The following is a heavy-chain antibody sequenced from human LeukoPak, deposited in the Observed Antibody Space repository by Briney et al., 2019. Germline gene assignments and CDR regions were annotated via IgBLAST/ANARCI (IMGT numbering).Heavy chain of an antibody. CDR2: IYYXGST. CDR3: ARHSAYYDFWSGYSTFDY. J-gene: IGHJ4*02. V-gene: IGHV4-39*01. Sequence: YXXXXIXQXXGKGLEWIGSIYYXGSTYYNPSLKSRVTISVDTSKNQFSLKLSSVTAAVTAVYYCARHSAYYDFWSGYSTFDYWGQGTLVTVSS. D-gene: IGHD3-3*01. CDR1: YX.